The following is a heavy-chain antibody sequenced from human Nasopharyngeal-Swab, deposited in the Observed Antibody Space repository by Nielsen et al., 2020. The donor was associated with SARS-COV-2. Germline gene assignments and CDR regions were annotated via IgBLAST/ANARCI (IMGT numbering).Heavy chain of an antibody. J-gene: IGHJ4*02. CDR2: ISWNSCSI. Sequence: GGSLRPSCAPSGFPFDVYAMHWFRQAPGKGLEWVSGISWNSCSIGYADSVKGRFTISRDNAKNSLYLQMNSLRAEDTALYYCAKACPNRGYDFWGQGTLVTVSS. D-gene: IGHD5-12*01. V-gene: IGHV3-9*01. CDR3: AKACPNRGYDF. CDR1: GFPFDVYA.